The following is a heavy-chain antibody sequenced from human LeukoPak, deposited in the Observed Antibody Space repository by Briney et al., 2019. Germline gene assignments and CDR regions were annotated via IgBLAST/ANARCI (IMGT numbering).Heavy chain of an antibody. J-gene: IGHJ3*02. D-gene: IGHD1-1*01. CDR1: GFTFTSYG. V-gene: IGHV3-33*01. Sequence: GGSLRLSCAASGFTFTSYGMHWVRQGPGKGLEWVAGIWYDGSQKYYADSVKGRFTISRDNSKNILYLQMNSLRAEDTAVYYCARDRQGTPGTFDIWGQGTMVTVSP. CDR2: IWYDGSQK. CDR3: ARDRQGTPGTFDI.